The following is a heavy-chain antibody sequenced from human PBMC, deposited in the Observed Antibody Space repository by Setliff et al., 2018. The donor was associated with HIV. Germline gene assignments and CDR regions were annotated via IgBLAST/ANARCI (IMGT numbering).Heavy chain of an antibody. V-gene: IGHV4-59*11. D-gene: IGHD3-3*01. J-gene: IGHJ3*02. CDR3: ARGGLRGPLFGVRPFDI. Sequence: PSETLSLTCTVSGDSISSHYWSWIRQSPGKGLEWIGSIYYSGSTNYNPFFRSRVSISVDTSKNQFSLKLSSVTSADRAVYYCARGGLRGPLFGVRPFDIWGQGTMVTVSS. CDR1: GDSISSHY. CDR2: IYYSGST.